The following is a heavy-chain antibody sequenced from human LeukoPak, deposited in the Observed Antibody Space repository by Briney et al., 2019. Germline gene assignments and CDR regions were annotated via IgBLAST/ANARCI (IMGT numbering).Heavy chain of an antibody. CDR1: GGSISSYY. Sequence: SETLSLTCTVSGGSISSYYWSWIRQPPGKGLEWIGYIYYSGSTNYNPSLKSRVTISVDTSKNQFSLKLSSVTAADTAVYYCARVGSEYSSSSHYYYYMDVWGKGTTVTVSS. J-gene: IGHJ6*03. CDR3: ARVGSEYSSSSHYYYYMDV. CDR2: IYYSGST. D-gene: IGHD6-6*01. V-gene: IGHV4-59*01.